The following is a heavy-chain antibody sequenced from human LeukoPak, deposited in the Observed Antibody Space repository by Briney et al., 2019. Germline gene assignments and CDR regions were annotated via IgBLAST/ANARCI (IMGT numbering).Heavy chain of an antibody. J-gene: IGHJ4*02. CDR2: IYYSGST. V-gene: IGHV4-59*12. Sequence: SETLSLTCTVSGGSISSYYWSWIRQPPGKGLEWIGYIYYSGSTNYNPSLKSRVTISVDTSKNQFSLKLSSVTAADTAVYYCARLGSDYWGQGTLVTVSS. CDR1: GGSISSYY. D-gene: IGHD2-2*03. CDR3: ARLGSDY.